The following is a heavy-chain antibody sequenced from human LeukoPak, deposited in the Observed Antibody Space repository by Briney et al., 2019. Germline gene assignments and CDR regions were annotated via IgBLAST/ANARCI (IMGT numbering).Heavy chain of an antibody. V-gene: IGHV3-72*01. CDR1: GFTFSALY. D-gene: IGHD1-26*01. Sequence: GSLRLSCTGYGFTFSALYIDWVRQAPGKGLEWVGRISNKADSYTTEYAASVKGRFTISRDDSKNSLYLQMNSLKIEDTAVYYCGRGYSGNPIYAFDIWGQGTMVTVSS. J-gene: IGHJ3*02. CDR2: ISNKADSYTT. CDR3: GRGYSGNPIYAFDI.